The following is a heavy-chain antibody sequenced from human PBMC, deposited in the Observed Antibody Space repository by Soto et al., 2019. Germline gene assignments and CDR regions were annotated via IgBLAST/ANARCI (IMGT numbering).Heavy chain of an antibody. Sequence: SETLSLTCTVSGGSISIYYWSLIRQPAGKGLEWIGRIYTSGSTNYNPSLKSRVTMSVDTSKNKFSLKLRSVTAADTAVYYCATDRARAQYSSSYVSWFDPWGQGSFFTVSS. CDR1: GGSISIYY. CDR2: IYTSGST. CDR3: ATDRARAQYSSSYVSWFDP. V-gene: IGHV4-4*07. J-gene: IGHJ5*02. D-gene: IGHD6-6*01.